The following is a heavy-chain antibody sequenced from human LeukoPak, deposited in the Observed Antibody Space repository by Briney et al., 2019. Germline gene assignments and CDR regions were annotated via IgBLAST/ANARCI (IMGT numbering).Heavy chain of an antibody. J-gene: IGHJ4*02. Sequence: GASVKVSCKVSGNTLRELSIHWVRQAPGEGLEWMGGLDPEDGGAVYAQNFQGRVTMTEDTSTDTGYMELTSLRSEDTAVYYCATGVSSDGSDWGLLNVLFRYWGQGTLVTVSS. V-gene: IGHV1-24*01. D-gene: IGHD6-19*01. CDR1: GNTLRELS. CDR3: ATGVSSDGSDWGLLNVLFRY. CDR2: LDPEDGGA.